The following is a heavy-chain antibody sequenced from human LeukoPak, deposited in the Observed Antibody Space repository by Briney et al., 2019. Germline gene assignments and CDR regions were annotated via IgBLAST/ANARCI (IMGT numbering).Heavy chain of an antibody. CDR3: ALSTNYYYYYYYMDV. Sequence: SETLSLTCTVSGGSISSHYWSWIRQPPGKGLEWIGYIYYSGSTNYNPSLKSRVTISVDTSKNQFSLKLSSVTAADTAVYYCALSTNYYYYYYYMDVWGKGTTVTASS. V-gene: IGHV4-59*11. CDR2: IYYSGST. D-gene: IGHD2/OR15-2a*01. CDR1: GGSISSHY. J-gene: IGHJ6*03.